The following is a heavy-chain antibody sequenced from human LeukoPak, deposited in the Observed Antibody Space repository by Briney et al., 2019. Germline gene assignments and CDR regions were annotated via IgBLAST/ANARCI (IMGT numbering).Heavy chain of an antibody. CDR2: ISSSSSYI. D-gene: IGHD3-22*01. V-gene: IGHV3-21*01. CDR3: ARDSDSSGYCDY. J-gene: IGHJ4*02. CDR1: GFTLSSYS. Sequence: GGSLRLSCAASGFTLSSYSMNWVRQAPGKGLEWVSSISSSSSYIYYADSVKGRFTISRDNAKNSLYLQMNSLRAEDTAVYYCARDSDSSGYCDYWGQGTLVTVSS.